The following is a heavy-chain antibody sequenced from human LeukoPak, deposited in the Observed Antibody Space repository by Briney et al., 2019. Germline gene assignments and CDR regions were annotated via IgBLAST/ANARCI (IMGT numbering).Heavy chain of an antibody. J-gene: IGHJ4*02. CDR3: VAGEFSFDF. V-gene: IGHV3-21*01. CDR2: ISPDGRDT. D-gene: IGHD3-10*01. Sequence: GGSLRLSCAVSGFTFTIYSMNWVRQAPGKGLECVSSISPDGRDTYYADSVKGWFTISRDNARNSVFLQMNSLRAEDTAVYSCVAGEFSFDFWGQGALVTVSS. CDR1: GFTFTIYS.